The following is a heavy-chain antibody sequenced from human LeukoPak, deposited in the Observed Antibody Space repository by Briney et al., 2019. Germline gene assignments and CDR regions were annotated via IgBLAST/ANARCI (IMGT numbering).Heavy chain of an antibody. Sequence: SETLSLTCTVSGGSISSHYWSWIRQPPGKGLEWIGYIYYSGSTNYNPSLKSRVTISVDTSKNQFSLKLSSVTAADTAVYYCASINRLRDFWGGKYYYYMDVWGKGTTVTVSS. CDR1: GGSISSHY. V-gene: IGHV4-59*11. CDR3: ASINRLRDFWGGKYYYYMDV. J-gene: IGHJ6*03. CDR2: IYYSGST. D-gene: IGHD3-3*01.